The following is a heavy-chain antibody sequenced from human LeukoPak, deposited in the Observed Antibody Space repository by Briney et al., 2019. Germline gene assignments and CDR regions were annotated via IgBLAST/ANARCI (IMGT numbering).Heavy chain of an antibody. Sequence: PGGSLSLSCAAAVFTFSNACVSWVRQAAGKGLEWVGRIKSKTDGGTTDYAAPVKGRFTISRDDSKNTLYLQMNSLKTEDTAVYYCTTGYSYGIDYWGQGTLVTVSS. CDR1: VFTFSNAC. CDR3: TTGYSYGIDY. J-gene: IGHJ4*02. D-gene: IGHD5-18*01. CDR2: IKSKTDGGTT. V-gene: IGHV3-15*01.